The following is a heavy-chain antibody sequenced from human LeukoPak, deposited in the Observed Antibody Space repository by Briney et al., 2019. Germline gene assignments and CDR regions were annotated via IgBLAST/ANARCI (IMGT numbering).Heavy chain of an antibody. CDR2: LYLDDDN. Sequence: SGPTLVKPTQTLTLTCTFSGFSLSTSGVGVDWIRQPPGKALEGLALLYLDDDNRYSPYLKSRLTITKDTSKNQVVLTMINMDPVDTATYYCAHRLDWNPRERWFDPWGQGTLVTVSS. J-gene: IGHJ5*02. D-gene: IGHD1-1*01. CDR3: AHRLDWNPRERWFDP. CDR1: GFSLSTSGVG. V-gene: IGHV2-5*02.